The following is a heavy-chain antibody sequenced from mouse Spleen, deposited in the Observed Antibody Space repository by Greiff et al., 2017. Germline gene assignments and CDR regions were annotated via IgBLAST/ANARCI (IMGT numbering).Heavy chain of an antibody. D-gene: IGHD1-1*01. V-gene: IGHV5-12*01. CDR3: ARNYGSSYHWYFDV. CDR2: ISNGGGST. CDR1: GFTFSSYA. Sequence: EVQRVESGGGLVKPGGSLKLSCAASGFTFSSYAMSWVRQTPEKRLEWVAYISNGGGSTYYPDTVKGRFTISRDNAKNTLYLQMSRLKSEDTAMYYCARNYGSSYHWYFDVWGAGTTVTVSS. J-gene: IGHJ1*01.